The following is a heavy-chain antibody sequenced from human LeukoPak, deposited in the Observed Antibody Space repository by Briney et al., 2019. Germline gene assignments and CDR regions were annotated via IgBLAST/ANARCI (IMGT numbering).Heavy chain of an antibody. V-gene: IGHV4-59*01. D-gene: IGHD3-16*02. J-gene: IGHJ4*02. Sequence: SETLSLTCTVSGGSISSYYWSWIRQPPGKGLEWIGYIYYSGSTNYNPSLKSRVTISVDTSKNQFSLKLSSVTAADTAVYYCARVSYVWGSYRFDYWGQGTLVTVSS. CDR1: GGSISSYY. CDR2: IYYSGST. CDR3: ARVSYVWGSYRFDY.